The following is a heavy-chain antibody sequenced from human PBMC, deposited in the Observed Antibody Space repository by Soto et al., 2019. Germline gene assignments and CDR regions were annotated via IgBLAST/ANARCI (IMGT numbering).Heavy chain of an antibody. Sequence: SVKVSCKASGGTFSSYTISWVRQAPGQGLEWMGRIIPILGIANYAQKFQGRVTITADKSTSTAYMELSSLRAEDTAVYYCVKPGSYSYYFDYWGQGTLVTVSS. CDR3: VKPGSYSYYFDY. V-gene: IGHV1-69*02. CDR2: IIPILGIA. J-gene: IGHJ4*02. CDR1: GGTFSSYT. D-gene: IGHD1-26*01.